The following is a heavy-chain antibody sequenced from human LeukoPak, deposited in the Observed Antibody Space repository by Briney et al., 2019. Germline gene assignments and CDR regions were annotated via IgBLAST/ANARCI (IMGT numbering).Heavy chain of an antibody. Sequence: PGGSLRLSCAVSEFTFGTSLMTWVRQAPGKGLEWVASVRPDGSEKTYVDSVRGRFTISRDNAKKSLYLQMNSLRAEDTAVYYCARDLNVVWGQGTLVTVSS. CDR3: ARDLNVV. CDR1: EFTFGTSL. CDR2: VRPDGSEK. V-gene: IGHV3-7*01. J-gene: IGHJ4*02. D-gene: IGHD2-15*01.